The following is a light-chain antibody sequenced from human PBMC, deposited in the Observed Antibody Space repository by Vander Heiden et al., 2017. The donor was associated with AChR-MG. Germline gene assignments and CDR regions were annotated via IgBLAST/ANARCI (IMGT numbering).Light chain of an antibody. CDR2: DNN. CDR3: GTWDSSLSAVV. CDR1: GFHLGHNY. V-gene: IGLV1-51*01. J-gene: IGLJ3*02. Sequence: QSVLSPTPSASAAPGQKCTISCPGHGFHLGHNYVSWYQQVPGTAPKLLSYDNNKRPSGIPDRFSGSKSGTSATLGITGLQTGDEADYYCGTWDSSLSAVVFGGGTKLTVL.